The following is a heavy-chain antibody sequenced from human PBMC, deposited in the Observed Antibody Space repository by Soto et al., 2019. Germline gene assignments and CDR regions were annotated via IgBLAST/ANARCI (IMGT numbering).Heavy chain of an antibody. CDR3: ARALVLGVGALSQ. CDR2: ISDSGSLT. J-gene: IGHJ4*02. CDR1: GFTFSAYY. V-gene: IGHV3-11*01. Sequence: QVQLVESGGGLVKPEGSLRLSCAASGFTFSAYYMSWIRQAPGKGLEWVSYISDSGSLTHYGDSVKGRFTISRDNAKASLYLQMDSLRAEDTGIYYCARALVLGVGALSQWGQGTLVTVSS. D-gene: IGHD1-26*01.